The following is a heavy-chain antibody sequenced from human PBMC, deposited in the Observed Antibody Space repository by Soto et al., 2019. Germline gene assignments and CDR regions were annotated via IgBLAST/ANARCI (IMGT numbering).Heavy chain of an antibody. CDR3: ARDRAAAGPGRGRPLRADHNWFGP. CDR1: GFTFSSYG. V-gene: IGHV3-33*01. Sequence: GGSLRLSCAASGFTFSSYGMHWVRQAPGKGLEWVAVIWYDGSNKYYADSVKGRFTISRDNSKNTLYLQMNSLRAEDTAVYYCARDRAAAGPGRGRPLRADHNWFGPWGQGTLVTVSS. CDR2: IWYDGSNK. D-gene: IGHD6-13*01. J-gene: IGHJ5*02.